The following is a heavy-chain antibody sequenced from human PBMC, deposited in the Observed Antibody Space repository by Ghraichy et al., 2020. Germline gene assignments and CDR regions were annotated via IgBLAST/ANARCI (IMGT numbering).Heavy chain of an antibody. CDR3: AREGYDYGDYGY. D-gene: IGHD4-17*01. V-gene: IGHV3-21*01. CDR2: ISSSSSYI. Sequence: GGSLRLSCAASGFTFSSYSMNWVRQAPGKGLEWVSSISSSSSYIYYADSVKGRFTISRDNAKNSLYLQMNSLRAEDTAVYYCAREGYDYGDYGYWGQGTLVTVSS. J-gene: IGHJ4*02. CDR1: GFTFSSYS.